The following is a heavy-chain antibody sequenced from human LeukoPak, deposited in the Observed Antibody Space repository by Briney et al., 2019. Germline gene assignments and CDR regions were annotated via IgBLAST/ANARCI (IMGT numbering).Heavy chain of an antibody. CDR3: ARDMWEYSSSEVDY. J-gene: IGHJ4*02. CDR1: GFSISKYA. V-gene: IGHV3-48*01. CDR2: ISSSSSTM. Sequence: GGSLRLSCAASGFSISKYAMHWVRQAPGKGPEWVSYISSSSSTMYYADSVKGRFSISRDNAKNSLYLQMNSLRAEDTAVYYCARDMWEYSSSEVDYWGQGTLVTVSS. D-gene: IGHD6-6*01.